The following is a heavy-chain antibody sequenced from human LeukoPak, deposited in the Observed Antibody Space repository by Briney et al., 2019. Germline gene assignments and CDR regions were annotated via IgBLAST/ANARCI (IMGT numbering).Heavy chain of an antibody. V-gene: IGHV4-59*08. CDR3: ARHGGSLGYFDY. J-gene: IGHJ4*01. CDR1: GGSISAYY. D-gene: IGHD1-26*01. CDR2: VHDSGTT. Sequence: SKTLSLTCTVSGGSISAYYGSCIRQTPGKGLEWIGYVHDSGTTNYNPSLKGRVTISSDTSKNQFSLNLRSVSAADTATYYCARHGGSLGYFDYWGHGTLVTVSS.